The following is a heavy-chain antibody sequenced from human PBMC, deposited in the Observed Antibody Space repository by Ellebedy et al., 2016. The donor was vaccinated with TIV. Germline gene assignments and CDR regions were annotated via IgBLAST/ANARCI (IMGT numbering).Heavy chain of an antibody. J-gene: IGHJ6*02. Sequence: ASVKVSCTASGYTFSDYTIHWVRQAPGQGLDWMGWINPHTGGTNFAQKFQGRVTMTRDTSISTAYMELSRLRSDDTAVYYCARVGPNSSGWYYYYYGMDVWGQGTTVTVSS. V-gene: IGHV1-2*02. CDR1: GYTFSDYT. CDR2: INPHTGGT. CDR3: ARVGPNSSGWYYYYYGMDV. D-gene: IGHD6-19*01.